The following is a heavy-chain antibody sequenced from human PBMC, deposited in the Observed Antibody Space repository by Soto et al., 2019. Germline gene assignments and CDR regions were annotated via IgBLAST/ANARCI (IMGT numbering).Heavy chain of an antibody. CDR3: ARGDCSSSSCYYFDY. J-gene: IGHJ4*02. D-gene: IGHD2-2*01. Sequence: QVQLQESGPGLVKPSQTLSLTCTVSGGSISSSGYFWSWIRQPPGKGLEWIGYFDYSGNTYYNPSLKSRVTISLDPSKNQFSLRLSSVTAADTAVYHCARGDCSSSSCYYFDYWGQGTLVTVSS. CDR1: GGSISSSGYF. CDR2: FDYSGNT. V-gene: IGHV4-30-4*01.